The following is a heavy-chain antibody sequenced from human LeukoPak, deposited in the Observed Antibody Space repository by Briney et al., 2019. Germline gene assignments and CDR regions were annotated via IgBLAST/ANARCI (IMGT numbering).Heavy chain of an antibody. CDR1: GFTFSSYG. CDR3: ARDGSSSWLFDY. J-gene: IGHJ4*02. CDR2: IWYDGSNK. Sequence: HTGGSLRLSCAASGFTFSSYGMHWVRQAPGKGLEWMAVIWYDGSNKYYADSVKGRFTISRDNSKNTLYLQMNSLRAEDTAVYYCARDGSSSWLFDYWGQGTLVTVSS. V-gene: IGHV3-33*01. D-gene: IGHD6-13*01.